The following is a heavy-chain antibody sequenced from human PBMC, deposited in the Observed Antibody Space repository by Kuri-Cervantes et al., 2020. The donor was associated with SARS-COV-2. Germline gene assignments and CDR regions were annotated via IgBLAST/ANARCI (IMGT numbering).Heavy chain of an antibody. Sequence: SETLSLTCAVYGGSFSGYYWSWIRQPPGEGLEWIGEINHSGSTNYNPSLKSRVTISVDTSKNQFSLKLSSVTAADTAVYYCARTVSAIVVALYWYFDLWGRGTLVTVSS. V-gene: IGHV4-34*01. J-gene: IGHJ2*01. CDR3: ARTVSAIVVALYWYFDL. D-gene: IGHD3-22*01. CDR2: INHSGST. CDR1: GGSFSGYY.